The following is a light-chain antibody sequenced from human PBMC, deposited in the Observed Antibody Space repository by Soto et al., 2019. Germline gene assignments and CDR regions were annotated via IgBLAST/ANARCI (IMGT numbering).Light chain of an antibody. CDR2: GAS. CDR1: QSVSSFY. CDR3: QQYDSSPMYT. Sequence: EIVLTQSPGTLSLSPGERATLSCRASQSVSSFYLAWYQQKPGQAPRLLIYGASNRATGIPDRFSGSGSGTDFTLTISRLEPEDFAVYYCQQYDSSPMYTFGQGTKLEIK. V-gene: IGKV3-20*01. J-gene: IGKJ2*01.